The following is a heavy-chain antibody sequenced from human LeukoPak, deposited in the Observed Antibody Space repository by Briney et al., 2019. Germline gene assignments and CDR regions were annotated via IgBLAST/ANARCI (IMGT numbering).Heavy chain of an antibody. CDR2: IYDSGSP. J-gene: IGHJ4*02. D-gene: IGHD3-22*01. V-gene: IGHV4-59*08. CDR3: ARHYYDSSGSHFDY. Sequence: SETLSHHCTVPRGSTRGCNWSWIPQHPEKRLEWIGYIYDSGSPNYTPSLKSRVTISVDTSKTQFSLKLSSVTAADTAVYYCARHYYDSSGSHFDYWGQGTLVTVSS. CDR1: RGSTRGCN.